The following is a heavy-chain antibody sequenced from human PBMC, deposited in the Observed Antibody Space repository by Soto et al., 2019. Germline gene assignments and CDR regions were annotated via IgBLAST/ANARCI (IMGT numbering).Heavy chain of an antibody. Sequence: PGGSLRLSCAASGFTFTSYAMSCVRQAPGKGLEWVSTISGTGGSTYYPDSVKGRFTISRDNSKNTVYLQMNSLRAEDAAVYYCAKEMTSGYYLFDYWGQGTLVTVSS. CDR1: GFTFTSYA. CDR3: AKEMTSGYYLFDY. D-gene: IGHD3-22*01. CDR2: ISGTGGST. V-gene: IGHV3-23*01. J-gene: IGHJ4*02.